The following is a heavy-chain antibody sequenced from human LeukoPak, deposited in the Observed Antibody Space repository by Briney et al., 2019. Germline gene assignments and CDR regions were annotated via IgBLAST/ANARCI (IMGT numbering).Heavy chain of an antibody. V-gene: IGHV3-30-3*01. J-gene: IGHJ4*02. CDR2: ISYDGSNK. CDR3: ARDSPYDLPSPYYDSSGYYPNPVDY. Sequence: GGSLRLSCAASGFTFSSYAMHWVRQAPGKGLEWVAVISYDGSNKYYADSVKGRFTISRDNSKNTLYLQMNSLRAEDTAVYYCARDSPYDLPSPYYDSSGYYPNPVDYWGQGTLVTVSS. CDR1: GFTFSSYA. D-gene: IGHD3-22*01.